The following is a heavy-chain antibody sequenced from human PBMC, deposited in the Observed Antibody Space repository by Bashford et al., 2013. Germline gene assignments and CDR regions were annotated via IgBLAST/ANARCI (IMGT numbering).Heavy chain of an antibody. D-gene: IGHD3-3*01. J-gene: IGHJ6*02. CDR2: INPNSGGT. CDR3: ARPHYDFWSGYYRPYYYGMDV. CDR1: GYTFTGYY. Sequence: ASVKVSCKASGYTFTGYYMHWVRQAPGQGLEWMGWINPNSGGTNYAQKFQGRVTMTRDTSISTAYMELSRLRSDDTAVYYCARPHYDFWSGYYRPYYYGMDVVGPRDHGHRLL. V-gene: IGHV1-2*02.